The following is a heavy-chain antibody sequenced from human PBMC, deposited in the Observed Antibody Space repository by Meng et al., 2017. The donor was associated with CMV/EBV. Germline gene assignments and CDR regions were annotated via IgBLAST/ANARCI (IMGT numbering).Heavy chain of an antibody. CDR2: INHSGST. CDR3: ARGLRFLYCSSTSCYTYYYYYGMDV. CDR1: GGSISSYY. Sequence: SETLSLTCTVSGGSISSYYWSWIRQPPGKGLEWIGEINHSGSTNYNPSLKSRVTISVDTSKNQFSLKLSSVTAADMAVYYCARGLRFLYCSSTSCYTYYYYYGMDVWGQGTTVTVSS. V-gene: IGHV4-34*01. D-gene: IGHD2-2*02. J-gene: IGHJ6*02.